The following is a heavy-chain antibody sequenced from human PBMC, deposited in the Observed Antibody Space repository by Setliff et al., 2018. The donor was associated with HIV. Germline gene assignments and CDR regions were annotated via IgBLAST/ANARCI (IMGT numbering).Heavy chain of an antibody. Sequence: ASVKVSCKTSGYTFTNYDINWGRQGTGQGLEWMGWMNPNSGNRGFAQKFQGRLSMTRNTSTTTAYMELSSLRSEDTAAYYCARGQGISVWYGEAFDVWGQGTMVTVSS. V-gene: IGHV1-8*02. CDR3: ARGQGISVWYGEAFDV. CDR2: MNPNSGNR. D-gene: IGHD6-19*01. J-gene: IGHJ3*01. CDR1: GYTFTNYD.